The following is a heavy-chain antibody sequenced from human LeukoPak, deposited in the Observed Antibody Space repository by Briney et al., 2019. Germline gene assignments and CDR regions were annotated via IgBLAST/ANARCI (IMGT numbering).Heavy chain of an antibody. V-gene: IGHV3-23*01. CDR3: ARINLVVYRLDY. CDR1: GFTFTTYA. Sequence: PGGSLRLSCAASGFTFTTYAMSWVRQAPGKGLEWVSGISGRGDSTNYADSVTGRFTISRDNSKNTLYLQMNSLRAEDTAVYYCARINLVVYRLDYWGQGTLVTVSS. CDR2: ISGRGDST. D-gene: IGHD2-2*01. J-gene: IGHJ4*02.